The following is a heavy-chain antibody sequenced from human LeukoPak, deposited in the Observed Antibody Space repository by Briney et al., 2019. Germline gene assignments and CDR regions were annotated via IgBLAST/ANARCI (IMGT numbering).Heavy chain of an antibody. CDR3: AKDMADSSGYYLGSYFDY. V-gene: IGHV3-9*01. J-gene: IGHJ4*02. D-gene: IGHD3-22*01. CDR1: GFTFDDYA. CDR2: ISWNSGSI. Sequence: GGSLRLSCAASGFTFDDYAMHWVRHAPGKGLEWVSGISWNSGSIGYADSVKGRFTISRDNAKNSLYLQMNSLRAEDTALYYCAKDMADSSGYYLGSYFDYWGQGTLVTVSS.